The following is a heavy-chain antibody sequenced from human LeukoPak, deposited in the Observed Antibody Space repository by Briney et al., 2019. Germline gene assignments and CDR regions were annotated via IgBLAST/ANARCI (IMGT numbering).Heavy chain of an antibody. D-gene: IGHD4-17*01. CDR2: IKSKTDGGTT. Sequence: GGSLRLSCAASGFTFSNAWMSWVRQAPGKGLEWVGCIKSKTDGGTTDYAAPVKGRFTISRDDSKNTLCLQMNSLKTEDTAVYYCTTDDYGDMYYFDYWGQGTLVTVSS. J-gene: IGHJ4*02. CDR3: TTDDYGDMYYFDY. V-gene: IGHV3-15*01. CDR1: GFTFSNAW.